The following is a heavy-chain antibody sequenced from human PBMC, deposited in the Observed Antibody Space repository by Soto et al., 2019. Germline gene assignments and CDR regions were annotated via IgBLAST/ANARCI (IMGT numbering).Heavy chain of an antibody. CDR3: AMVDNYVTPTPQDV. CDR2: SSPYSGNT. Sequence: QVQLVQSGDEVRKPGSSVKVSCKAPGYIFVNYGIAWVRQAPGQGLEWMGWSSPYSGNTHYTSKVQCRLTMTTDTSTSTAYMEVGSLTSDDTAVYYCAMVDNYVTPTPQDVWGQGTTVTVSS. V-gene: IGHV1-18*01. J-gene: IGHJ6*02. CDR1: GYIFVNYG. D-gene: IGHD3-16*01.